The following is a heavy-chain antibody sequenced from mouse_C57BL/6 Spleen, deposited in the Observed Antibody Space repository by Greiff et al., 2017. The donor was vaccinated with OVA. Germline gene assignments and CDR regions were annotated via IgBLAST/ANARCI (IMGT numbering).Heavy chain of an antibody. CDR2: IYPRSGNT. CDR1: GYTFTSYG. D-gene: IGHD2-5*01. Sequence: QVQLQQSGAELARPGASVKLSCKASGYTFTSYGISWVKQRTGQGLEWIGEIYPRSGNTYYNEKFKGKATLTADKSSSTAYMELRSLTSEDSAVYFCARRGAYYSNSYYFDYWGQGTTLTVSS. J-gene: IGHJ2*01. CDR3: ARRGAYYSNSYYFDY. V-gene: IGHV1-81*01.